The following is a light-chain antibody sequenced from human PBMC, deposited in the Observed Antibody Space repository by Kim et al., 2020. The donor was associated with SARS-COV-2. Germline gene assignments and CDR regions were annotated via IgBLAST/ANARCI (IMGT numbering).Light chain of an antibody. CDR2: AAS. CDR1: QSISSY. CDR3: QQSYSTQDT. V-gene: IGKV1-39*01. Sequence: SASVGDRVTITCRASQSISSYLNWYQQKPGKAPKLLIYAASSLQSGVPSRFSGSESGTDFTLTISSLQPEDFATYYCQQSYSTQDTFGQGTKLEI. J-gene: IGKJ2*01.